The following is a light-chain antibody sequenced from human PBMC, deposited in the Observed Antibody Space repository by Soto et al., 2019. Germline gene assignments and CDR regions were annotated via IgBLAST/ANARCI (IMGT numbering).Light chain of an antibody. Sequence: QLVLTQSPSASASLGASVKLTCTLSSGHSSYAIAWHQQQPEKGPRYLMKLNSDGSHSKGDGIPDRFSGSGSGAERYLTISSLQSEDEADYYCQTWGTGTVVFGGGTQLTVL. CDR3: QTWGTGTVV. J-gene: IGLJ2*01. CDR2: LNSDGSH. V-gene: IGLV4-69*01. CDR1: SGHSSYA.